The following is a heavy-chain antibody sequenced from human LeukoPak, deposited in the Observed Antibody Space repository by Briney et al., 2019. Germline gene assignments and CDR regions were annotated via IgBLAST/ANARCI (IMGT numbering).Heavy chain of an antibody. V-gene: IGHV4-34*01. CDR1: GGSFSGYY. J-gene: IGHJ4*02. CDR2: INHSGST. CDR3: ARVRGVRPFDY. D-gene: IGHD3-10*01. Sequence: SETLSLTCAVYGGSFSGYYWSWIRQPPGKGLEGIGEINHSGSTNYNPPLKSRVTISVDTSKNQFSLKLSSVTAADTAVYYCARVRGVRPFDYWGQGTLVTVSS.